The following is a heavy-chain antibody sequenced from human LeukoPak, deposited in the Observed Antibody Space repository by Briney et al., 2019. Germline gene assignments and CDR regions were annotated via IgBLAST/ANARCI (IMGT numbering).Heavy chain of an antibody. Sequence: GGSLRLSCAASGFTFSSYAMSWVRQAPGKGLEWVSSISNSGGSTFYEDSVKGRFTISRDNSRDNSKNMVYLQMNSLRAEDTAVYYCAKGLSSGWSLKGSDYWGQGTLVTVSS. CDR3: AKGLSSGWSLKGSDY. CDR1: GFTFSSYA. V-gene: IGHV3-23*01. J-gene: IGHJ4*02. CDR2: ISNSGGST. D-gene: IGHD6-19*01.